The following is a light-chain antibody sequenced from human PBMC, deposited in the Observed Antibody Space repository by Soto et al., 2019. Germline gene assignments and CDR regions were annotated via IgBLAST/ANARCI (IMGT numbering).Light chain of an antibody. CDR3: QAWDSSTVV. J-gene: IGLJ2*01. CDR2: QDN. CDR1: KLGDKY. Sequence: SYELTQPPSVSVSPGQKAIITCSGDKLGDKYACWYQQKPGQSPVLVIYQDNKRPSGIPERFSGSNSGNTATLTISGTQAMDEADYYCQAWDSSTVVFGGGTKLTVL. V-gene: IGLV3-1*01.